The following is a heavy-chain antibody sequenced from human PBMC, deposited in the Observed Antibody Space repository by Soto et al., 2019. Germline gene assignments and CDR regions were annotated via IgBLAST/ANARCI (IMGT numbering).Heavy chain of an antibody. J-gene: IGHJ4*02. Sequence: PGGSLRLSCAASGFTFISYAMSWVRQAPGKGLEWVSAISGSGGSTYYADSVKGRFTISRDNSKNTLYLQMNSLRAEDTAVYYCAKGPRYSSSSPFDYWGQGTLVTVSS. CDR2: ISGSGGST. V-gene: IGHV3-23*01. D-gene: IGHD6-6*01. CDR1: GFTFISYA. CDR3: AKGPRYSSSSPFDY.